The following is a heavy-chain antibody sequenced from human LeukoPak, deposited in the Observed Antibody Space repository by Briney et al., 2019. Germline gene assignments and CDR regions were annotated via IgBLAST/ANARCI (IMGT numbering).Heavy chain of an antibody. Sequence: GGSLRLSCAASGFTFSSYWMSWVRQAPGKGLEWVANIKQDGNEKDYVDSVKGRFTISRDNARKLLFLQMNSLRAEDTALYYCARDGYGLGIYYDRFDSWGQGTPVTVSS. V-gene: IGHV3-7*01. CDR2: IKQDGNEK. CDR3: ARDGYGLGIYYDRFDS. D-gene: IGHD3-16*01. J-gene: IGHJ4*02. CDR1: GFTFSSYW.